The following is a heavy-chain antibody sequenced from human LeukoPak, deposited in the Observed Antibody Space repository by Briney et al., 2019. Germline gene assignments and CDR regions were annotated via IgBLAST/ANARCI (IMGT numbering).Heavy chain of an antibody. Sequence: DSVKGRFTISRDNAKNSLFLQMNSLRAEDTAVYYCARDSGTTGEVKFDPWGQGTLVTVSA. J-gene: IGHJ5*02. CDR3: ARDSGTTGEVKFDP. D-gene: IGHD3-10*01. V-gene: IGHV3-11*04.